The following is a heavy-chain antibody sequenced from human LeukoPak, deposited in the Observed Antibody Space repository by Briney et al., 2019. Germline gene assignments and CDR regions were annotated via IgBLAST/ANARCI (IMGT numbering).Heavy chain of an antibody. D-gene: IGHD3-10*01. CDR2: IPTDETPT. CDR3: ARDHYFKIDY. Sequence: PGGSLRLSCAASGFIFSNFVMHWVRQAPGKGLVWVSRIPTDETPTNYADSVQGRFTISRDNAKNTLYLQMNNLRAEDTAVYYCARDHYFKIDYWGQGTLVTVS. J-gene: IGHJ4*02. V-gene: IGHV3-74*01. CDR1: GFIFSNFV.